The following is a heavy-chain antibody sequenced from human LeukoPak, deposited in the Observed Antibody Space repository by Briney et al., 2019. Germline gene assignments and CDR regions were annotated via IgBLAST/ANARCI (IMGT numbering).Heavy chain of an antibody. CDR3: ARDSTQLWLRPNHGPIDY. J-gene: IGHJ4*02. CDR2: IKQDGSEK. V-gene: IGHV3-7*01. D-gene: IGHD5-18*01. CDR1: GFTFSSYW. Sequence: GGSLRLSCAASGFTFSSYWMGWVRQAPGKGLEWVANIKQDGSEKYYVDSGKGRFTISRDNAKNSLYLQMNSLRAEDTAVYYCARDSTQLWLRPNHGPIDYWGQGTLVTVSS.